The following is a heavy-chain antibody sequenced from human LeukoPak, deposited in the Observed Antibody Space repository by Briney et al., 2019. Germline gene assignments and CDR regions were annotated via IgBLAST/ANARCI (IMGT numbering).Heavy chain of an antibody. D-gene: IGHD4-17*01. J-gene: IGHJ1*01. CDR2: INSDGSGT. CDR3: TRISGIAVT. V-gene: IGHV3-74*01. CDR1: GFTFRNFA. Sequence: PXGSLRLSCAASGFTFRNFAMSWVRQAPGKGLLWVARINSDGSGTTYADSVKGRFTISRDNAKNTLSLHMNNLRDEDTAMYYCTRISGIAVTWGQGTLVVVSP.